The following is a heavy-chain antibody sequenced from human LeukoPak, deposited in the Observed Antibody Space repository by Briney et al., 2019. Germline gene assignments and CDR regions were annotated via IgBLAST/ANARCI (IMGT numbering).Heavy chain of an antibody. J-gene: IGHJ6*03. V-gene: IGHV4-31*03. CDR1: GGSIISGGYY. CDR2: IYYSGST. Sequence: SQTLSLTCTVSGGSIISGGYYWSWIRQHPGKGLEWIGYIYYSGSTYYNPSLKSRVTISVDTSKNQFSLKLSSVTAADTAVYYCARSYCSSTSCSPYYYYYMDVWGKGTSVTVSS. D-gene: IGHD2-2*01. CDR3: ARSYCSSTSCSPYYYYYMDV.